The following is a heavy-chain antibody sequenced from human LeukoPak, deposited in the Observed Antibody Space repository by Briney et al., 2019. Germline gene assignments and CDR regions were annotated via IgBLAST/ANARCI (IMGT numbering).Heavy chain of an antibody. CDR1: GGSISSYY. V-gene: IGHV4-4*07. CDR3: ARDTVYYCYYMDV. Sequence: SETLSPTCTVSGGSISSYYWSWIRQPAGKGLEWIGRIYTSGSTNYNPSLKSRVTMSVDTSKNQFSLKLSSVTAADTAVYYCARDTVYYCYYMDVWGKGTTVTVSS. CDR2: IYTSGST. D-gene: IGHD4-11*01. J-gene: IGHJ6*03.